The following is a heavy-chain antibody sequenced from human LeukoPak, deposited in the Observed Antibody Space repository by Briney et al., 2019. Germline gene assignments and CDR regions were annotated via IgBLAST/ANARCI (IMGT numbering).Heavy chain of an antibody. Sequence: SETPSLTCAVYGGSFSGYYWSWIRQPPGKGLEWIGEINHSGSTNYNPSLKSRVTISVDTSKNQFSLKLSSVTAADTAVYYCAIPDWELRGVLGYWGQGTLVTVSS. CDR2: INHSGST. CDR3: AIPDWELRGVLGY. CDR1: GGSFSGYY. D-gene: IGHD1-26*01. V-gene: IGHV4-34*01. J-gene: IGHJ4*02.